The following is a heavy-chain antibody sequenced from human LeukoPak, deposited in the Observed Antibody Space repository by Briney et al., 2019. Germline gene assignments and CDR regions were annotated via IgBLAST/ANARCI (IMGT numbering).Heavy chain of an antibody. V-gene: IGHV4-34*01. CDR2: INHSGST. J-gene: IGHJ4*02. CDR3: ARDLPHYYGSDLTDY. CDR1: GGSFSGYY. D-gene: IGHD3-10*01. Sequence: PSETLSLTCAVYGGSFSGYYWSWIRQPPGKGLEWIGEINHSGSTNYNPSLKSRVTISVDTSKNQFSLKLSSVTAADTAVYYCARDLPHYYGSDLTDYWGQGTLVTVSS.